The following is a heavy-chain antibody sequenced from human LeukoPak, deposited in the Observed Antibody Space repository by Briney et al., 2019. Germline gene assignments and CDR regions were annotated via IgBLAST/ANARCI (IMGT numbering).Heavy chain of an antibody. D-gene: IGHD3-16*01. Sequence: GGSLRLSCVASGFTVSNNYMSWVGQAAGKGLDWVSIIYSGGGTYYADSVKRRFTISRDSSTNTLYLQMNSLRAEDTAVYYCARGGNGPFDYWGQGTLVTVSS. V-gene: IGHV3-53*01. CDR1: GFTVSNNY. CDR2: IYSGGGT. J-gene: IGHJ4*02. CDR3: ARGGNGPFDY.